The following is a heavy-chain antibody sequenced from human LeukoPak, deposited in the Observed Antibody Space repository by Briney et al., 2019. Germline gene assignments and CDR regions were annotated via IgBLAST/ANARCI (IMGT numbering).Heavy chain of an antibody. J-gene: IGHJ4*02. Sequence: GGSLRLPCVASGLIFNNFGMYCVRQPPGKGLEWVAVISYDGSYKYYADSVKGRFTISRDNSKNTLYLQMNSLRVGDTALYYCSKDLGPDDDILTVWGQGTLVTVSS. D-gene: IGHD3-9*01. CDR1: GLIFNNFG. V-gene: IGHV3-30*19. CDR3: SKDLGPDDDILTV. CDR2: ISYDGSYK.